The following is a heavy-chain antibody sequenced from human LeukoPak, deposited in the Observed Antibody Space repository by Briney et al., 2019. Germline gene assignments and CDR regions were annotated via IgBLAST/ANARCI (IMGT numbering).Heavy chain of an antibody. CDR2: ISSSSSTI. CDR3: ARELFSSDYIWGSYYHQFDY. Sequence: GGSLRLSCAASGFTFSSYSMNWVRQAPGKGLEWVSYISSSSSTIYYADSVKGRFTISRDNAKNSLYLQMNSLRDEDTAVYYCARELFSSDYIWGSYYHQFDYWGQGTLVTASS. V-gene: IGHV3-48*02. J-gene: IGHJ4*02. CDR1: GFTFSSYS. D-gene: IGHD3-16*01.